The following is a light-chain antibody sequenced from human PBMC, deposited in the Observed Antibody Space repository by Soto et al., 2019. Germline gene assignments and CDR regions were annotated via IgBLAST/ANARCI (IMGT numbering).Light chain of an antibody. CDR3: QQYGSSPLT. CDR1: QSVSSSN. V-gene: IGKV3-20*01. CDR2: GAS. Sequence: EIVLTQSPGTLSLSPGESATLSCSASQSVSSSNLAWYQQKPGQPPRLLIYGASSRATGVPDRFSGSGSGTDFTLTINRLEPEDFAVYFCQQYGSSPLTFGGGTKVDTK. J-gene: IGKJ4*01.